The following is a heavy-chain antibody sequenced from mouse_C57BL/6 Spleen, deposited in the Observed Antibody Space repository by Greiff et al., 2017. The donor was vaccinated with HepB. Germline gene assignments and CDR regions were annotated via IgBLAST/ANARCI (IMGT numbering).Heavy chain of an antibody. V-gene: IGHV1-15*01. CDR2: IDPETGGT. D-gene: IGHD1-1*01. CDR3: TRGRDFIGPYYLDY. Sequence: VKLMESGAELVRPGASVTLSCKASGYTFTDYEMHWVKQTPVHGLEWIGAIDPETGGTAYNQKFKGKAILTADKSSSTAYMELRSLTSEDSALYYCTRGRDFIGPYYLDYWGQGTTLTVSS. J-gene: IGHJ2*01. CDR1: GYTFTDYE.